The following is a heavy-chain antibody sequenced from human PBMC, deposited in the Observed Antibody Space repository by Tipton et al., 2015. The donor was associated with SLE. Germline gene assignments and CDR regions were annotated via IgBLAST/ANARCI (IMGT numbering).Heavy chain of an antibody. CDR2: IYTGDST. Sequence: SLRLSCEASGFTFSNYAMTWVRQAPGKGLEWVSVIYTGDSTFYADSVKGRFTISRDNSKNTLYLQMNSLRAEDTAVYYCASWEVVVTKGFDYWGQGTLVTVSS. CDR3: ASWEVVVTKGFDY. D-gene: IGHD3-22*01. CDR1: GFTFSNYA. V-gene: IGHV3-66*02. J-gene: IGHJ4*02.